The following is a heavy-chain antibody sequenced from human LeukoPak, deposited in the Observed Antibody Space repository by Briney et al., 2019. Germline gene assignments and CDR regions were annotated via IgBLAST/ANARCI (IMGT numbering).Heavy chain of an antibody. CDR1: GFTFSSYA. Sequence: GGSLRLSCAASGFTFSSYAMHWVRQAPGKGLEWVAVISYDGSNKYYADSVKGRFTISRDNSKNTLYLQMHSLRAEDTAVYYCAKQRGYDHGPLDYWGQGTLVTVSS. CDR3: AKQRGYDHGPLDY. J-gene: IGHJ4*02. V-gene: IGHV3-30*14. D-gene: IGHD5-12*01. CDR2: ISYDGSNK.